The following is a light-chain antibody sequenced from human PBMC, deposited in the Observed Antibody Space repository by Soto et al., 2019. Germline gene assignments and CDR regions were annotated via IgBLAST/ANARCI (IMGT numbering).Light chain of an antibody. J-gene: IGKJ1*01. CDR3: MQSLQTPST. CDR1: QSLLHSNGYTY. V-gene: IGKV2-28*01. CDR2: LGS. Sequence: DFVMTQSPLSLPVTPGEPASISCRSSQSLLHSNGYTYLDWYLQKPGQSPQLLIYLGSNRSSGGPDRFSGSGSGTDYTLKIRRVEAEDVGVYYCMQSLQTPSTFGQGTKVEIK.